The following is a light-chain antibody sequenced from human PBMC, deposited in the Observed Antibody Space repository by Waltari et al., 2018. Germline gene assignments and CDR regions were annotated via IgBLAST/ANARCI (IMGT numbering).Light chain of an antibody. CDR2: WAS. CDR1: QSVLYSSNNKNN. CDR3: QQYYSKPLT. Sequence: DIVMTQSPDSLAVSLGERATINCKSSQSVLYSSNNKNNLAWYQQKTGQPPKLLIYWASTRESGVPDRFSGSGSETDFTLTISSLQAEDVAVYYCQQYYSKPLTFGGGTKVEIK. V-gene: IGKV4-1*01. J-gene: IGKJ4*01.